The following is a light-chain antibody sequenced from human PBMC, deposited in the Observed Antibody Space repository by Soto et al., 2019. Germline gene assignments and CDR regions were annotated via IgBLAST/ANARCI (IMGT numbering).Light chain of an antibody. CDR2: SDH. CDR3: ATWDDRLDGLYV. V-gene: IGLV1-44*01. CDR1: SSNIGSNS. Sequence: SVLTQPPSASGTPGQRVTISCSGSSSNIGSNSVNWYQQFPGTAPKLLIYSDHQRPSGVPVRFSGSKSGTSASLAISGLQSDDEAEYYCATWDDRLDGLYVFGTGTKLTVL. J-gene: IGLJ1*01.